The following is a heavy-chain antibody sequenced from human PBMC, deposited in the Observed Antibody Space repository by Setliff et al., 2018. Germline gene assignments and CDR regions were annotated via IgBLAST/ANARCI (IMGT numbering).Heavy chain of an antibody. V-gene: IGHV3-74*03. J-gene: IGHJ6*02. D-gene: IGHD3-9*01. CDR3: ARAYYGTVNGYSSYYGLDV. CDR2: VNDDGSSA. Sequence: GGSLRLSCAASGFTFVNYWLHWVRQAPGKGLVWVSRVNDDGSSAMYADSVKGRFTMSRDNAKNTLYLQMNSQRAEDTAVYYCARAYYGTVNGYSSYYGLDVWGQGTTVTVSS. CDR1: GFTFVNYW.